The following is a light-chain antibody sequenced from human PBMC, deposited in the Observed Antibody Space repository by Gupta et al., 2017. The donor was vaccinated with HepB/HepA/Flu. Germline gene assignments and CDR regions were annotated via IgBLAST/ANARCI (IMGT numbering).Light chain of an antibody. V-gene: IGKV1-8*01. CDR3: QQDYSYPCS. J-gene: IGKJ2*04. CDR1: QGISSY. CDR2: AAS. Sequence: AIRMTQSPSSFSASTGDRVTITCRASQGISSYLAWYQQKPGKAPKLLIYAASTLQSGVPSRFSGSRSGTDFTLTISCLQSEDFATYYCQQDYSYPCSFGQGTKLEIK.